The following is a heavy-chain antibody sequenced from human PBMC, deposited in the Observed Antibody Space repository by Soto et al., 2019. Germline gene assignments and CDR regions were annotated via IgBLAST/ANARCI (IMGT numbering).Heavy chain of an antibody. V-gene: IGHV4-39*07. Sequence: PSETLSLTCTVSGGSVSSGSYYWSWIRQPPGKGLEWIGEINHIRSIHYNPSLKSRVTMSVDTSKSQFSLSLSSVTAADTAVYYCARRRYDIVWGSYRSLYFDYWSQGTLVTVSS. J-gene: IGHJ4*02. D-gene: IGHD3-16*02. CDR1: GGSVSSGSYY. CDR2: INHIRSI. CDR3: ARRRYDIVWGSYRSLYFDY.